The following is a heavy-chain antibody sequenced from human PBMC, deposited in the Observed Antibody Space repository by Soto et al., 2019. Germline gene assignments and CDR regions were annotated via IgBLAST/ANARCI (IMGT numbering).Heavy chain of an antibody. V-gene: IGHV4-39*01. D-gene: IGHD5-18*01. CDR2: IYYSGST. CDR1: GGSISSSSYY. CDR3: ARGAGFSYASTWFDI. J-gene: IGHJ5*02. Sequence: PSETLSLTCTVSGGSISSSSYYWGWIRQPPGKGLEWIGSIYYSGSTYYNPSLKSRVTISVDTSKNQFSLKLSSVTAADTAVYYCARGAGFSYASTWFDIWGQGTLVTVSS.